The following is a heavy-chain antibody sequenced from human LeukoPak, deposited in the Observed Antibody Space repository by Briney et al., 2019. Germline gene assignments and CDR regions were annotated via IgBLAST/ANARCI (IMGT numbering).Heavy chain of an antibody. Sequence: SETLSLTCAVYGGSFSGYYWSWIRQPPGQGLEWIGEINHSGSTNYNPSLKSRVTISVDTSKNQFSLKLSSVTAADTAVYYCARAEYDSSGYYLDYWGQGTLVTVSS. CDR3: ARAEYDSSGYYLDY. V-gene: IGHV4-34*01. J-gene: IGHJ4*02. CDR1: GGSFSGYY. D-gene: IGHD3-22*01. CDR2: INHSGST.